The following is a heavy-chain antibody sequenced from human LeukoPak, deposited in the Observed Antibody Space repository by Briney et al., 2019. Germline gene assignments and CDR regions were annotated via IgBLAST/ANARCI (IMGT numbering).Heavy chain of an antibody. Sequence: SETPSLTCAVYGGSFSGYYWSWIRQPPGKGLEWTGEINHSGSTNYNPSLKSRVTISVDTSKNQFSLKLSSVTAADTAVYYCARGREFDSYYFDYWGQGTLVTVSS. CDR1: GGSFSGYY. D-gene: IGHD3-10*01. J-gene: IGHJ4*02. V-gene: IGHV4-34*01. CDR2: INHSGST. CDR3: ARGREFDSYYFDY.